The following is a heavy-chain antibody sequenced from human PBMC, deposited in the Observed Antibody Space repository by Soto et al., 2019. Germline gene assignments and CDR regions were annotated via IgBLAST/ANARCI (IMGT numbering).Heavy chain of an antibody. J-gene: IGHJ4*02. CDR2: ISSSSSYI. CDR3: ARDHGGGYGDYGV. V-gene: IGHV3-21*01. CDR1: GFTFSSYS. Sequence: GGSLRLSCAASGFTFSSYSMNWVRQAPGKGLEWLSSISSSSSYIYYADSVKGRFTISRDNAKNSLYLQMNSLRAEDTAVYYCARDHGGGYGDYGVWGQGTLVTVSS. D-gene: IGHD4-17*01.